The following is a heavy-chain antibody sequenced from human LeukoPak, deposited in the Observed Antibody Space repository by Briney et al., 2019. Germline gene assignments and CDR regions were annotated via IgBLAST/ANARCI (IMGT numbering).Heavy chain of an antibody. Sequence: ASVKVSCKASGYTFTSYYMHWVRQAPGQGLEWMGMINPSGGSTSYAQKFQGRVTMTRDTSTSTVYMELSSLRSEDTAVYYCARDRERDIVVVPAARNYYMDVWGKGTTVTVSS. CDR1: GYTFTSYY. CDR3: ARDRERDIVVVPAARNYYMDV. CDR2: INPSGGST. J-gene: IGHJ6*03. V-gene: IGHV1-46*01. D-gene: IGHD2-2*01.